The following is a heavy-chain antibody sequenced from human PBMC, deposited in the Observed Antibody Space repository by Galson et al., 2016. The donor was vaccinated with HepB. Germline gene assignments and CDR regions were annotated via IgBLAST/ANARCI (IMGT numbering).Heavy chain of an antibody. Sequence: SVKVSCKASGYTFTNYGVTWVRQAPGQGLEWMGWVSVYNGHTDYAQRFQGRVTMTADTSTATAYMELRSLTSDDTAMYYCAKDTNNYFDYWGHGTLVTVSS. CDR1: GYTFTNYG. CDR3: AKDTNNYFDY. CDR2: VSVYNGHT. J-gene: IGHJ4*01. D-gene: IGHD2/OR15-2a*01. V-gene: IGHV1-18*01.